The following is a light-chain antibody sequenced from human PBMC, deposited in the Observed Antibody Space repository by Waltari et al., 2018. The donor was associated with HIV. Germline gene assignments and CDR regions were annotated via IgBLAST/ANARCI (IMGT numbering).Light chain of an antibody. CDR1: TSDVGGYNS. J-gene: IGLJ2*01. V-gene: IGLV2-14*03. CDR3: SSYTNSDTVV. CDR2: DVS. Sequence: QSALTQPASVSGSPGQSITISCTGTTSDVGGYNSVSWYQQHPAKAPKLVILDVSNRLSGVSNRVSGSKSGNTASLTISGLQAEDEAYYYCSSYTNSDTVVFGGGTKVTVL.